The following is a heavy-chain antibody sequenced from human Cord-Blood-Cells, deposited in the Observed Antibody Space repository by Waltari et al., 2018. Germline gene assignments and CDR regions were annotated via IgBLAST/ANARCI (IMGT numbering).Heavy chain of an antibody. V-gene: IGHV4-34*10. J-gene: IGHJ4*02. Sequence: QLQLQESGPGLVKPSETLSLTCAVYGGSFSGYYWIWIRQPPGKGLEWIGEINHSGSTNYNPSLKSRVTISVDTSKNQFSLKLSSVTAADTAVYYCARSYPDNYDILTGYYFDYWGQGTLVTVSS. CDR2: INHSGST. CDR3: ARSYPDNYDILTGYYFDY. CDR1: GGSFSGYY. D-gene: IGHD3-9*01.